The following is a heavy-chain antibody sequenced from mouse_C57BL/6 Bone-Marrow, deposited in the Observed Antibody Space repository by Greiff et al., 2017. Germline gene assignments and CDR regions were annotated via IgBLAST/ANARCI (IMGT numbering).Heavy chain of an antibody. Sequence: VQLQESGAELMKPGASVKLSCKATGYTFTGYWIAWVKQKPGHCLELIGELLPGSGSPNYNEKFTGKVTFTADTSANTAYMQLSRLTTEDSDIYDCARGSLTGYFDVWGTGTTVTVSS. CDR2: LLPGSGSP. CDR1: GYTFTGYW. J-gene: IGHJ1*03. CDR3: ARGSLTGYFDV. V-gene: IGHV1-9*01. D-gene: IGHD1-1*01.